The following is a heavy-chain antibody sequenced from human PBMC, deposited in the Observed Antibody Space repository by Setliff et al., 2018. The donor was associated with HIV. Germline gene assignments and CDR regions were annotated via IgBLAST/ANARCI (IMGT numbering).Heavy chain of an antibody. V-gene: IGHV4-59*11. Sequence: SETLSLTCTVSGGSISSHYWSWIRQPPGKGLEWIGYIYYSGSTIYNPSLRSRVTISVATSRNQFSLKVSSVTAADTAVYYCARSALAGDPFDYWGQGTLVTVSS. CDR1: GGSISSHY. J-gene: IGHJ4*02. D-gene: IGHD6-19*01. CDR3: ARSALAGDPFDY. CDR2: IYYSGST.